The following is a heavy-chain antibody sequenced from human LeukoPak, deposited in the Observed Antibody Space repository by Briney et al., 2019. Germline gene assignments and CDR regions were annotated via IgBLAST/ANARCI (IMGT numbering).Heavy chain of an antibody. CDR1: GFTLSSYW. J-gene: IGHJ4*02. CDR3: ARDGIVATRALDY. V-gene: IGHV3-7*01. D-gene: IGHD5-12*01. Sequence: PGGSLRLSCAASGFTLSSYWMSWVRQAPGKGLEWVANIKQDGSEKYYVDSVKGRFTISRDNAKNSLYLQMNSLRAEDTAVYYCARDGIVATRALDYWGQGALVTVSS. CDR2: IKQDGSEK.